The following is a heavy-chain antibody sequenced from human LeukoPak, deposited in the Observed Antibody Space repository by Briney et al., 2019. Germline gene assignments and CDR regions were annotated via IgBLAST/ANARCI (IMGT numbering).Heavy chain of an antibody. J-gene: IGHJ4*02. CDR2: ISSSGSHI. V-gene: IGHV3-21*01. CDR3: ARIPGDY. D-gene: IGHD2-2*02. CDR1: GFTFSSYS. Sequence: GGSLRLSCAASGFTFSSYSMSWVRQAPGKGLEWVSSISSSGSHIYYADSVKGRFTISRDNAKNSLYLQMNSVRAEDTAVYYCARIPGDYWGQGTLVTVSS.